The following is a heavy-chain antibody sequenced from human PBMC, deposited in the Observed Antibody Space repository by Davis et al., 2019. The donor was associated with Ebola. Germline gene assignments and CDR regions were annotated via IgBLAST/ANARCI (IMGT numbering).Heavy chain of an antibody. CDR3: ARLRALYYGMDV. J-gene: IGHJ6*02. CDR1: GYYFTSYW. Sequence: GESLKISCKGSGYYFTSYWISWVRQLPGRGLEWMGRIVPSDSYTNYSPSFQGHVTISADKSISTAYLQWSSLKASDTAMYYCARLRALYYGMDVWGQGTTVTVSS. D-gene: IGHD3-16*01. CDR2: IVPSDSYT. V-gene: IGHV5-10-1*01.